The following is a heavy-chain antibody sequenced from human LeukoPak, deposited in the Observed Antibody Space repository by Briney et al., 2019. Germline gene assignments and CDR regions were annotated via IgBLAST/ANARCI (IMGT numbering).Heavy chain of an antibody. CDR1: GGSISSYY. CDR2: IYYSGST. J-gene: IGHJ4*02. CDR3: ARDVFRVPAIADL. D-gene: IGHD6-13*01. V-gene: IGHV4-59*01. Sequence: SETLSLTCTVSGGSISSYYWSWIRQPPGKGLEWIGYIYYSGSTNYNPSLKSRATISVDTSKNQFSLKLSSVTAADTAVYYCARDVFRVPAIADLWCQGTLVTVSS.